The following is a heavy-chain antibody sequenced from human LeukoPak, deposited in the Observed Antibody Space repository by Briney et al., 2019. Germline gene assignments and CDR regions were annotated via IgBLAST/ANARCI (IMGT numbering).Heavy chain of an antibody. CDR3: ARDLIVGATRGGAFDI. J-gene: IGHJ3*02. CDR2: ISSSGSTK. D-gene: IGHD1-26*01. Sequence: PGGSLRLSCAASGFTFSTYNMNWVRQAPGKGLEWVSYISSSGSTKYYADSVKGRFTISRDNAKNSLYLQMNSLRAEDTAVYYCARDLIVGATRGGAFDIWGQGTMVTVSS. CDR1: GFTFSTYN. V-gene: IGHV3-48*04.